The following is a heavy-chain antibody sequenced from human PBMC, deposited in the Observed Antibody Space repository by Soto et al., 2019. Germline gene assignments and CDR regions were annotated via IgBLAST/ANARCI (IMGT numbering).Heavy chain of an antibody. Sequence: SGPTLVNPTPTLTLTCTFSGFSLSTSGVGVGWIRQPPGKALEWLALIYWNDDKRYSPSLKSRLTITKDTSKNQVVLTMTNMDPVDTATYYCAQYEDIVVVPYGSGSYYIPCWGQGTLVTVSS. V-gene: IGHV2-5*01. J-gene: IGHJ4*02. CDR2: IYWNDDK. CDR1: GFSLSTSGVG. CDR3: AQYEDIVVVPYGSGSYYIPC. D-gene: IGHD3-10*01.